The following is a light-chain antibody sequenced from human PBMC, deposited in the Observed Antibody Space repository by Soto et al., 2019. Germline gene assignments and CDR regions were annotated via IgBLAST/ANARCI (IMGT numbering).Light chain of an antibody. J-gene: IGLJ1*01. CDR1: SSDVGGYNY. CDR3: SSYAGSTIYV. V-gene: IGLV2-8*01. CDR2: EVS. Sequence: QSALPQPPSASGSPGQSVTISCTGTSSDVGGYNYVSWYQQHPGKAPKLMIYEVSKRPSGVPDRFSGSKSGNTASLTVSGLQAEDEADYYCSSYAGSTIYVFGTGTKV.